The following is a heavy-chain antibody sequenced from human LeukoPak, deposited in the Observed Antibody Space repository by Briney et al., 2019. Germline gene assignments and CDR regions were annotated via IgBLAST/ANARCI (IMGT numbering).Heavy chain of an antibody. V-gene: IGHV3-48*01. D-gene: IGHD6-19*01. J-gene: IGHJ4*02. CDR2: ISSSSSPM. Sequence: GGSLRLSCAASGFTFSSYSMNWVRQAPGKGLEWVSYISSSSSPMYYADSVKGRFTISRDNAKNSLYLQMNSLRAEDTAVYYCASSSGWSFNFDYWGQGTLVTVSS. CDR3: ASSSGWSFNFDY. CDR1: GFTFSSYS.